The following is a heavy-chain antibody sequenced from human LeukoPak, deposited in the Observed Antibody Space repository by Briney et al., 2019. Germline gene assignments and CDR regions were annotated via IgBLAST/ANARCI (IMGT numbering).Heavy chain of an antibody. J-gene: IGHJ4*02. V-gene: IGHV3-7*05. D-gene: IGHD6-19*01. CDR2: TNQDGNEK. Sequence: GRALRLSCAASGFTFSSYGMHWVRQAPGKGLEWVANTNQDGNEKHYVDSVKGRFTISRDNAKNSLYLQMNSLRAEDTALYYCARDNGATGWLYWGQGTLVTVSS. CDR3: ARDNGATGWLY. CDR1: GFTFSSYG.